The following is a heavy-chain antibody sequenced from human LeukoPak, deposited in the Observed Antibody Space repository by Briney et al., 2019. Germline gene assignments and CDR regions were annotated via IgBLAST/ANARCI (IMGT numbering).Heavy chain of an antibody. J-gene: IGHJ4*02. CDR1: GYTFTGYY. CDR2: INPNSGGT. V-gene: IGHV1-2*02. D-gene: IGHD3-10*01. CDR3: ARGRWFGELLYDY. Sequence: ASVKVSCKASGYTFTGYYMHWVRQAPGQGLEWMGWINPNSGGTNYAQKFQGRVTMTRDTSISTAYMELSRLRSDDTAVYYCARGRWFGELLYDYWGQGTLVTVSS.